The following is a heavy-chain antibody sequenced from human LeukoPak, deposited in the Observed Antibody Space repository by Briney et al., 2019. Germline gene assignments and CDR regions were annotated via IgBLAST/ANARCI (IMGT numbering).Heavy chain of an antibody. CDR3: AKRIQSAMATGY. D-gene: IGHD5-18*01. CDR1: RFTFSSYA. V-gene: IGHV3-23*01. CDR2: INGSGGST. Sequence: HPGGSLRLSCAASRFTFSSYAMSWVRQAPGKRLEWVSDINGSGGSTYYADSVKGRFTISRDNSKNTLSLQMNSLRAEDTAVYYCAKRIQSAMATGYWGQGTLVTVSS. J-gene: IGHJ4*02.